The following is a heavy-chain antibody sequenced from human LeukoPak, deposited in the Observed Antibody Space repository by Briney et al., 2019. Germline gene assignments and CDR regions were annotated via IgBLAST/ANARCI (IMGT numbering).Heavy chain of an antibody. D-gene: IGHD3-22*01. Sequence: SGPTLVKPTQTLTLTCTFSGFSLSTSGVGVGWIRQPPGKALEWLALIYWDDDKRYSPSLKSRLTITKDTSKNQVVLTMTNMDPVDTATYYCARTYDSSGYAPPGAFDIWGQGTMVTVS. V-gene: IGHV2-5*02. CDR1: GFSLSTSGVG. CDR2: IYWDDDK. J-gene: IGHJ3*02. CDR3: ARTYDSSGYAPPGAFDI.